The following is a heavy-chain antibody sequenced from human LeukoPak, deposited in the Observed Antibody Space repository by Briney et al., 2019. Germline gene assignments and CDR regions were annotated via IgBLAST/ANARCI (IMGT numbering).Heavy chain of an antibody. J-gene: IGHJ4*02. V-gene: IGHV3-9*01. Sequence: GRSLRLSCAASGFTFDDYAMHWVRQAPGKGLEWVSGISWNSGSIGYADSVKGRFTISRDNAKNSLYLQMNSLRAEDTALYYCAKVPLWFGELFDYWGQGTLVTVSS. CDR2: ISWNSGSI. D-gene: IGHD3-10*01. CDR3: AKVPLWFGELFDY. CDR1: GFTFDDYA.